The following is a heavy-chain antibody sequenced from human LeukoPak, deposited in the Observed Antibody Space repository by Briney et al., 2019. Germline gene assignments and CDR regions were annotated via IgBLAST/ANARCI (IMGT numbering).Heavy chain of an antibody. CDR1: GFTVSYNY. CDR2: VYRGGST. D-gene: IGHD1-14*01. J-gene: IGHJ4*01. V-gene: IGHV3-53*01. Sequence: PGGSLRLSCAASGFTVSYNYMSWVRQAPGKGLEWVSIVYRGGSTYCADSVKGRFTISRDNSKNTLYLEMNSLRAEDTAIYYCARGGYNTSYYFDCWGQGTLVTVSS. CDR3: ARGGYNTSYYFDC.